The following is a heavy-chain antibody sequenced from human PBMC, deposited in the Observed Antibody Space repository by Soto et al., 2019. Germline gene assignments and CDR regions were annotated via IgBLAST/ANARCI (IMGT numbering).Heavy chain of an antibody. CDR3: ASVHPSRWGAVEV. V-gene: IGHV3-74*01. CDR1: GFTLSNYW. Sequence: VESGGELVRPGGSLRLSCSASGFTLSNYWMHWLRQVPGKGPVWVARMNGEGTSTNYADSVKGRFSISRDTAKNTLCLQMNSLPVEDSAIYYCASVHPSRWGAVEVWGQGKVVTVSS. J-gene: IGHJ3*01. CDR2: MNGEGTST. D-gene: IGHD3-16*01.